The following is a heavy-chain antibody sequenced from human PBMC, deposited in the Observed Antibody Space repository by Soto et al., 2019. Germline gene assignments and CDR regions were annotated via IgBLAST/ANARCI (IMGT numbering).Heavy chain of an antibody. Sequence: TWETLSLTCAVSGDSISSSVWWTWVRQPPGKGLEWIGEVFHTGNTNYNPSLKSRVTMSVDKSTNEFSLKVTSVTAADTAIYYWARKAWVSFDYRGQGALVTVSS. CDR1: GDSISSSVW. V-gene: IGHV4-4*02. CDR3: ARKAWVSFDY. J-gene: IGHJ4*02. D-gene: IGHD6-13*01. CDR2: VFHTGNT.